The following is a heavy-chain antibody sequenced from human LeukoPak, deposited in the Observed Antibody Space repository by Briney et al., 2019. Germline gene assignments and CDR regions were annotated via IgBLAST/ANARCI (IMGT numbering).Heavy chain of an antibody. CDR1: GYTFSSYD. CDR3: ASHYYDSSGYYYGFDY. V-gene: IGHV1-69*13. Sequence: GASVKVSCKASGYTFSSYDISWVRQAPGQGLEWMGGIIPIFGTANYAQKFQGRVTITADESTSTAYMELSSLRSEDTAVYYCASHYYDSSGYYYGFDYWGQGTLVTVSS. J-gene: IGHJ4*02. CDR2: IIPIFGTA. D-gene: IGHD3-22*01.